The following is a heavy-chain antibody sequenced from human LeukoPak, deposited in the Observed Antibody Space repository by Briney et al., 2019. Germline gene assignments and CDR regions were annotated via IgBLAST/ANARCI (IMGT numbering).Heavy chain of an antibody. V-gene: IGHV4-30-2*01. Sequence: SETLSLTCTVSGGSISSGGYYWSWIRQPPGKGLEWVGYIYHSGSTYYNPSLKSRVTISVDRSKNQFSLKLSSVTAADTAVYYCARDLGSCSSTSCSLDYWGQGTLVTVSS. CDR1: GGSISSGGYY. CDR2: IYHSGST. D-gene: IGHD2-2*01. J-gene: IGHJ4*02. CDR3: ARDLGSCSSTSCSLDY.